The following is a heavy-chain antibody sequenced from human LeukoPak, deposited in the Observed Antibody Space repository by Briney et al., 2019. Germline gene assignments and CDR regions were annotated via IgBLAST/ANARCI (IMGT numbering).Heavy chain of an antibody. CDR1: GGSISSYY. D-gene: IGHD3-9*01. CDR2: IYYSGST. CDR3: ARVSLYYDILTGYHNGFDP. J-gene: IGHJ5*02. V-gene: IGHV4-59*01. Sequence: SETLSLTCTVSGGSISSYYWSWIRQPPGKGLEWIGYIYYSGSTNYNPSLKSRVTISVDTSKNQFSLKLSSVTAADTAVYYCARVSLYYDILTGYHNGFDPWGQGTLVTVSS.